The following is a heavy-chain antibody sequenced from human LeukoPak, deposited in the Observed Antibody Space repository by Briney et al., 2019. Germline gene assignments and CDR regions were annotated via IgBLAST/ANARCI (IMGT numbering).Heavy chain of an antibody. V-gene: IGHV3-15*01. J-gene: IGHJ3*02. CDR1: GFTFSSYS. Sequence: GGSLRLSCAASGFTFSSYSMNWVRQAPGKGLEWVGRIKGKTAGGTTDYAAPVKGRFTISRDDSKNTLYLQMNSLKTEDTAVYYCTHEFIDAFDIWGQGTMVTVSS. CDR3: THEFIDAFDI. CDR2: IKGKTAGGTT.